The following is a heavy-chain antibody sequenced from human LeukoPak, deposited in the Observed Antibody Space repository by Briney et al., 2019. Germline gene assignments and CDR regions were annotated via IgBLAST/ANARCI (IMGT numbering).Heavy chain of an antibody. J-gene: IGHJ4*02. CDR1: GYTFTGYY. CDR3: ARVYYDSSGYYGTDY. Sequence: ASVKVSCKASGYTFTGYYMHWVRQAPGQGLEWMGWINPNSGNTGYAQKFQGRVTMTRNTSISTAYMELSSLRSEDTAVYYCARVYYDSSGYYGTDYWGQGTLVTVSS. V-gene: IGHV1-8*02. D-gene: IGHD3-22*01. CDR2: INPNSGNT.